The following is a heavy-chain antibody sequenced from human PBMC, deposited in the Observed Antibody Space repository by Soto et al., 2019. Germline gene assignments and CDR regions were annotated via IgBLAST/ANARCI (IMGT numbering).Heavy chain of an antibody. CDR3: SRDVVVGAKALNY. D-gene: IGHD2-15*01. CDR1: GFTFSNYW. V-gene: IGHV3-7*01. J-gene: IGHJ4*02. CDR2: RKEDGSEK. Sequence: GGSLRLSCAASGFTFSNYWMAWGRQAPGKGLDREANRKEDGSEKHYVDSVEGRFTISRDNAKNSLYLQMNSLRVEDTAVYFCSRDVVVGAKALNYWGQGALVTVSS.